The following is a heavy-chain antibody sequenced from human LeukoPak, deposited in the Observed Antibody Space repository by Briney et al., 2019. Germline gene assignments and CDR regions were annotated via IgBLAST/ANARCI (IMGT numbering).Heavy chain of an antibody. V-gene: IGHV1-18*01. CDR1: GYTFISYG. Sequence: AAVKDSCKACGYTFISYGISWVRQAPAQELEWMGWISAYNGNTNYAQKLQGIVTMTTDTSTSTAYMELRSLRSDDTSVYYCERSEPRYFDWLSTPFDYWGQGTLVTVSS. CDR3: ERSEPRYFDWLSTPFDY. D-gene: IGHD3-9*01. CDR2: ISAYNGNT. J-gene: IGHJ4*02.